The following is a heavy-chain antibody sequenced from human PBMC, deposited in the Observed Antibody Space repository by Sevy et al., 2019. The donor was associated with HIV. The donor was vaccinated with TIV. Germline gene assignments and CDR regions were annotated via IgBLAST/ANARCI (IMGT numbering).Heavy chain of an antibody. Sequence: GGSLRLSCAASGFTFCDYYMSWIRQAPGKGLEWVSYISSSSSYTNYADSVKGRFTISRDNAKNSLYLQMNSLRAEDTAVYYCARDRYCSSTSCYVAFDIWGQGTMVTVSS. CDR3: ARDRYCSSTSCYVAFDI. D-gene: IGHD2-2*01. CDR1: GFTFCDYY. CDR2: ISSSSSYT. V-gene: IGHV3-11*06. J-gene: IGHJ3*02.